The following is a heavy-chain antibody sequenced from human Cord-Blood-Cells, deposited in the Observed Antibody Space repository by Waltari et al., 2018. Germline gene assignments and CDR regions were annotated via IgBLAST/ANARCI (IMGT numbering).Heavy chain of an antibody. CDR1: GGSISSYY. Sequence: QVQLQESGPGLVKPSETLSLTCTVPGGSISSYYWSWIRQPPGKGLEWVGYIYYSGGTNYNPALKSRVTRSVDTSKNQFSLKLSSVTAADTAVYYCAGLGSYYDSSGYSYDAFDIWGQGTMVTVSS. J-gene: IGHJ3*02. CDR2: IYYSGGT. CDR3: AGLGSYYDSSGYSYDAFDI. D-gene: IGHD3-22*01. V-gene: IGHV4-59*08.